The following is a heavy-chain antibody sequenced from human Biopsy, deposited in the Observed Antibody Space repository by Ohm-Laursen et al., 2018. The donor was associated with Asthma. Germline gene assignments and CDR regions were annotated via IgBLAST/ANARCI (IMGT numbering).Heavy chain of an antibody. CDR3: ARRITIFGVVQKDHGMDA. J-gene: IGHJ6*02. CDR1: GGSMTPTSHY. Sequence: SETLSLTWTVSGGSMTPTSHYWDWIRQAPGKGLEWIGYISYGGKTSYNPSLKNRVTILRDTSKNQFSLRLTSVTAADTAVYFCARRITIFGVVQKDHGMDAWGQGTTVIVSS. D-gene: IGHD3-3*01. V-gene: IGHV4-39*01. CDR2: ISYGGKT.